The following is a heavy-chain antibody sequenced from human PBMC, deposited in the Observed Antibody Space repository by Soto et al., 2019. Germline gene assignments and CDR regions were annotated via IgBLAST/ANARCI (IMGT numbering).Heavy chain of an antibody. D-gene: IGHD4-17*01. Sequence: QVQLVESGGGVVQPGRSLRLSCAASGFTFSSYGMHWVRQAPGKGLEWVAVIWYDGSNKYYADSVKGRFTISRDNSKNTLYLHMNSLRAEDTAVYYCAREGRLLWGQGTTVTVSS. J-gene: IGHJ6*02. CDR1: GFTFSSYG. CDR2: IWYDGSNK. CDR3: AREGRLL. V-gene: IGHV3-33*01.